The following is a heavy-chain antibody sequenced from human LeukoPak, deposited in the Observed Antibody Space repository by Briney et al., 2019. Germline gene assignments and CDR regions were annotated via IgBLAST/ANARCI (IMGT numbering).Heavy chain of an antibody. D-gene: IGHD3-22*01. J-gene: IGHJ4*02. V-gene: IGHV4-39*01. Sequence: GWXRXXXXXGLEWIGSIYYSGSTYYNPSLKSRVTISVDTSKNQFSLKLSSVTAADTAVYYCARHFHSSGFYPYFFDSWGQGTLVTVSS. CDR2: IYYSGST. CDR3: ARHFHSSGFYPYFFDS.